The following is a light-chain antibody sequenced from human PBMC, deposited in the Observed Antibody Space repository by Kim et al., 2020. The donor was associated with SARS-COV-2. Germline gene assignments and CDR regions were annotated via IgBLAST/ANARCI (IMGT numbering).Light chain of an antibody. J-gene: IGKJ2*01. CDR2: GAS. CDR3: QQYNSWPYT. CDR1: QSVSSN. Sequence: EIVMTQSPATLSVSPGERATLSCRASQSVSSNLAWYQHKPGQAPRLLLHGASTRATGIPGRFSGSGSGTEFTLTISSLQSEDFAVYYCQQYNSWPYTFGQGTKLEI. V-gene: IGKV3-15*01.